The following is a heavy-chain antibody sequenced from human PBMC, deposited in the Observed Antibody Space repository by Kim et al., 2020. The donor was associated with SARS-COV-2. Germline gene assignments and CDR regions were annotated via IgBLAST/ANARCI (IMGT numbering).Heavy chain of an antibody. D-gene: IGHD6-13*01. V-gene: IGHV3-30*01. CDR3: ARDRRRVAAAGTWFDP. Sequence: VTGRVTISRDNSKNTLYLQMNSLRAGDTAVYYCARDRRRVAAAGTWFDPWGQGTLVTVSS. J-gene: IGHJ5*02.